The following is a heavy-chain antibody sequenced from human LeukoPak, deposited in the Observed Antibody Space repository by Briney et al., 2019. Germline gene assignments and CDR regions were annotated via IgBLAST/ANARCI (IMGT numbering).Heavy chain of an antibody. CDR2: ISGSGGST. Sequence: PGGSLRLSCAASGFTFSSHAMSWVRQAPGKGLEWVSAISGSGGSTYYADSVKGRFTISRDNSKNTLYLQMNSLRAEDTAVYYCAKDLQRGMVPAAMGKAFDIWGQGTMVTVSS. V-gene: IGHV3-23*01. D-gene: IGHD2-2*01. CDR1: GFTFSSHA. CDR3: AKDLQRGMVPAAMGKAFDI. J-gene: IGHJ3*02.